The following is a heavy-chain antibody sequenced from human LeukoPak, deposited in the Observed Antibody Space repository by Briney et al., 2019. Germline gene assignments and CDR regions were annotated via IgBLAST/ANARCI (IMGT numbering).Heavy chain of an antibody. V-gene: IGHV3-30*18. D-gene: IGHD2-15*01. J-gene: IGHJ3*02. Sequence: GSLRLSCAASGFTFSSYWMSWVRQAPGKGLEWVAVISYDGGNISYTDSVKGRFTISRDNSKNTLYLQMNSLRAEDTAVYYCAKRGYCRGGTCFSHDAFDIWGQGTMVTVSS. CDR1: GFTFSSYW. CDR2: ISYDGGNI. CDR3: AKRGYCRGGTCFSHDAFDI.